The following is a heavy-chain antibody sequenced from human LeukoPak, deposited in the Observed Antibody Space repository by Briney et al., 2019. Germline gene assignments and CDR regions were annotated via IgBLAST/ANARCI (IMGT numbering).Heavy chain of an antibody. CDR2: IIPSFGTA. CDR1: GGTFSSYA. J-gene: IGHJ4*02. V-gene: IGHV1-69*06. D-gene: IGHD4-23*01. CDR3: ARHSTTVVTFSLSLGYFDY. Sequence: SVKVSCKASGGTFSSYAISWVRQAPGQGLEWMGGIIPSFGTANYAQKFQGRVTITADKSTSTAYMELSSLRSEDTAVYYCARHSTTVVTFSLSLGYFDYWGQGTLVTVSS.